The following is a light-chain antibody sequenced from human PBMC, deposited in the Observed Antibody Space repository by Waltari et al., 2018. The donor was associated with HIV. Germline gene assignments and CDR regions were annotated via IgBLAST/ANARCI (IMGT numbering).Light chain of an antibody. Sequence: DIVMTQSPDSLAVSLGERATINCKSSQSVLYSSNNKNYLAWYQQKPGQPPKLLIYWASTRESGVPDRFSGSGSGTDFTRTISSLQAEDVAVYYCQQYYSSPWNFGPGTKVDI. CDR3: QQYYSSPWN. J-gene: IGKJ3*01. CDR2: WAS. CDR1: QSVLYSSNNKNY. V-gene: IGKV4-1*01.